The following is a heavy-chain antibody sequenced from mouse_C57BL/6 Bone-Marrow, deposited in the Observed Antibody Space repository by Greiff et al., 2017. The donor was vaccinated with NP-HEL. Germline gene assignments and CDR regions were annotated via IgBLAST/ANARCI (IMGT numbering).Heavy chain of an antibody. CDR1: GYTFPSYW. J-gene: IGHJ1*03. CDR2: IYPGSGST. V-gene: IGHV1-55*01. Sequence: VQLQQPGAELVKPGASVKMSCKASGYTFPSYWITWVKQRPGQGLEWIGDIYPGSGSTNYNEKFKSKANLTVDTSSSTAYMQLSSLTSEDTAVYYCARSPMYYDRYFDVWGTGTTVTVSS. D-gene: IGHD1-1*01. CDR3: ARSPMYYDRYFDV.